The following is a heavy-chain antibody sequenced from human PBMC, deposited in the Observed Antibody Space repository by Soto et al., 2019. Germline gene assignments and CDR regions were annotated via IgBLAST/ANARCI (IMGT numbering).Heavy chain of an antibody. D-gene: IGHD3-9*01. CDR1: GGSISSYY. Sequence: SETLSLTCTVSGGSISSYYWSWIRQPPGKGLEWIGYIYHSGDTNYNPSLKSRVTISVDTSKNQFSLKLRSVTAADTAVYYCASGSLTRYHIYYWGQGTLVTVSP. CDR3: ASGSLTRYHIYY. J-gene: IGHJ4*02. V-gene: IGHV4-59*08. CDR2: IYHSGDT.